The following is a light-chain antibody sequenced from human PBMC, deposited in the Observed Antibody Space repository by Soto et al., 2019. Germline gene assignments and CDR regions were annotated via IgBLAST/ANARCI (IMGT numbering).Light chain of an antibody. CDR2: GTS. CDR1: QSVSSSY. CDR3: QQRSNWPIT. Sequence: EVLLTQSPGTLSLSPGERATLSCRASQSVSSSYLAWYQQKPGQAPRLLMYGTSSRPTDIPARFSGSGSGTDFTLTISSLEPEDFALYYCQQRSNWPITFGQGTRLEIK. J-gene: IGKJ5*01. V-gene: IGKV3D-20*02.